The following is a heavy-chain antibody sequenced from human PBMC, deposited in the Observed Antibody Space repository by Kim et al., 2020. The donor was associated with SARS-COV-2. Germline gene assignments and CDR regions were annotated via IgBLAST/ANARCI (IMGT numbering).Heavy chain of an antibody. V-gene: IGHV4-39*01. CDR1: GGSISSSSYY. CDR3: ASIVRIAAGTQHNWFDP. J-gene: IGHJ5*02. Sequence: SETLSLTCTVSGGSISSSSYYWGWIRQPPGKGLEWIGSIYYSGSTYYNPSLKSRVTISVDTSKNQFSLKLSSVTAADTAVYYCASIVRIAAGTQHNWFDPWGQGTLVTVSS. D-gene: IGHD6-13*01. CDR2: IYYSGST.